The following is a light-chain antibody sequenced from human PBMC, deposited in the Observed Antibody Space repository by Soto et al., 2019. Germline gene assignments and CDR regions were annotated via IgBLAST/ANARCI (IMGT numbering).Light chain of an antibody. V-gene: IGLV2-14*01. CDR3: SSYTSSSTRV. Sequence: QSALTQPASVSGSPGQSITISCTGTSRDVGGYNYVSWYQQHPGKAPKLTIYDVSNRPSGVYNRFSGSKSGNTASLTISGLQAEDEADYYCSSYTSSSTRVFGGGTKLTVL. CDR2: DVS. J-gene: IGLJ2*01. CDR1: SRDVGGYNY.